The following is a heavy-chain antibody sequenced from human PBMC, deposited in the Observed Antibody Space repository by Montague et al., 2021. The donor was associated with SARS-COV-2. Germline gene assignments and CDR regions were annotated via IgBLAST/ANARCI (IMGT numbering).Heavy chain of an antibody. CDR3: ARGAPTISMIVVVFTGAGWYFDL. D-gene: IGHD3-22*01. J-gene: IGHJ2*01. CDR1: GGSLSDYY. V-gene: IGHV4-34*01. CDR2: INHSGST. Sequence: SETPSLTCAVHGGSLSDYYWSWIRQPPGKGLEWIGEINHSGSTNYNPSLKSRVTISVDTSKNQFSLKLSSVTAADTAVYYCARGAPTISMIVVVFTGAGWYFDLWGRGTLVTVSS.